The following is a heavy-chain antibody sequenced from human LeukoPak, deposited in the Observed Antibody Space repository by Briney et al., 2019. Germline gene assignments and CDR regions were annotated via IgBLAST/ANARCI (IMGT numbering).Heavy chain of an antibody. V-gene: IGHV3-64*01. D-gene: IGHD3-16*01. CDR3: ARDRGLGAFDI. J-gene: IGHJ3*02. Sequence: PGGSLRLSCAASGFTFSSYSMNWVRQAPGKGLEYVSAISSNGGSTYYANSVKGRFTISRDNSKNTLYLQMGSLRAEDMAVYYCARDRGLGAFDIWGQGTMVTVSS. CDR2: ISSNGGST. CDR1: GFTFSSYS.